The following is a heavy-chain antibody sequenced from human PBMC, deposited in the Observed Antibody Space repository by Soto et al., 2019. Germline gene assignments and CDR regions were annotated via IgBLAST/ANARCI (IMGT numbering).Heavy chain of an antibody. Sequence: GGSLRLSCAASGFTFSSYGMHWVRQAPGKGLEWVAVISYDGSNKYYADSVKGRFTISRDNSKNTLYLQMNSLRAEDTAVYYCAKVGDILTAGFDYWGQGTLVTVSS. CDR2: ISYDGSNK. J-gene: IGHJ4*02. CDR3: AKVGDILTAGFDY. CDR1: GFTFSSYG. V-gene: IGHV3-30*18. D-gene: IGHD3-9*01.